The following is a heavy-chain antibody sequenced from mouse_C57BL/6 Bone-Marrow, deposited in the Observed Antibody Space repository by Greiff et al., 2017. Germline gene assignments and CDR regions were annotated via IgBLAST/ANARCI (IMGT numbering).Heavy chain of an antibody. D-gene: IGHD2-3*01. CDR3: ARGGGYYDWYFDV. CDR2: IDPSDSET. J-gene: IGHJ1*03. V-gene: IGHV1-52*01. Sequence: QVQLKQPGAELVRPGSSVKLSCKASGYTFTSYWMHWVKQRPIQGLEWIGNIDPSDSETHYNQKFKDKATLTVDKSSSTAYMQLSSLTSEDSAVYYCARGGGYYDWYFDVWGTGTTVTVSS. CDR1: GYTFTSYW.